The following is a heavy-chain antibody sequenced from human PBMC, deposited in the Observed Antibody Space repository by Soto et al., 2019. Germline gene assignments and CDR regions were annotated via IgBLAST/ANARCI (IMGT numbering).Heavy chain of an antibody. CDR3: ARTRVVVAANHFDY. J-gene: IGHJ4*02. CDR2: IFSNDEK. Sequence: QVTLKESGPVLVKPTEPLTLTCTVSGFSLSNARMGVSWIRQPPGKALEWLAHIFSNDEKSYSTSLKSRLTISKDPSKSQVVLTMTNMDPVDTATYYCARTRVVVAANHFDYWGQGTLVTVSS. V-gene: IGHV2-26*01. CDR1: GFSLSNARMG. D-gene: IGHD2-15*01.